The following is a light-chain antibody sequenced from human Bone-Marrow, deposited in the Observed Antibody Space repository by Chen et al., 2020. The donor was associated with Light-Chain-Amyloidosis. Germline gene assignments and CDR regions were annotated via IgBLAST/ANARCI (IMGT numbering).Light chain of an antibody. J-gene: IGKJ4*01. CDR2: GSS. V-gene: IGKV3-20*01. CDR3: QQYGNSPLT. CDR1: QTISSNY. Sequence: EIVLTQSPGTLSLSPGEGANLSCRASQTISSNYLTWYQQKFGQAPRLLIYGSSSRATGIPDRFTGSGSGTDFTLTINRLEPEDVAMYYCQQYGNSPLTFGGGTKVEIK.